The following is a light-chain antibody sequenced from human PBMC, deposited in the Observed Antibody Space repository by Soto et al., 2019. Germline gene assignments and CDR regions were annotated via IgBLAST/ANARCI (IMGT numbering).Light chain of an antibody. CDR2: GAS. J-gene: IGKJ2*01. CDR1: QSVSSN. Sequence: EIVMTQSPATLSVSPGERATLSCRASQSVSSNLAWYQQKPGQAPRLLIYGASTRATGIPARFSGSGSGTDFTLTIRSLQSEHLAVYYCQQYNNWPLYTFGQGTKLEIK. V-gene: IGKV3-15*01. CDR3: QQYNNWPLYT.